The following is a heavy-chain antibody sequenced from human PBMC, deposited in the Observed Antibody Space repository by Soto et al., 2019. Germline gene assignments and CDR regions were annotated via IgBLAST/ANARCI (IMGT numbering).Heavy chain of an antibody. D-gene: IGHD3-3*01. J-gene: IGHJ6*03. CDR2: ISGSGGST. V-gene: IGHV3-23*01. CDR3: AKVGPPYYDFWSGLYYYYMDV. CDR1: GFTFSSYA. Sequence: PGGSLRLSCAASGFTFSSYAMSWVRQAPGKGLEWVSAISGSGGSTYYADSVKGRFTISRDNSKNTLYLQMNSLRAEDTAVYYCAKVGPPYYDFWSGLYYYYMDVWGKGTTVTVSS.